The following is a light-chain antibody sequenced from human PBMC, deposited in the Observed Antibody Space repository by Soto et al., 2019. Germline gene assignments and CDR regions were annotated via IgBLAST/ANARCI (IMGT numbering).Light chain of an antibody. CDR1: QSVSSY. Sequence: EIVLTQSPATLSLSPGERATLSCRASQSVSSYLAWYQQKPGQAPRLLIYDAYSRATGIPARFSGSGSGTDFTLTISSLEPEDFAVYYCQQRSNFPRTFGQGTKLEIK. CDR3: QQRSNFPRT. CDR2: DAY. J-gene: IGKJ2*01. V-gene: IGKV3-11*01.